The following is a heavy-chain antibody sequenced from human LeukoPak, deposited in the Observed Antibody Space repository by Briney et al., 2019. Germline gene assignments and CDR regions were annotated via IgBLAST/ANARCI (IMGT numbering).Heavy chain of an antibody. CDR2: ISLRGLT. CDR1: GGSISSTSW. J-gene: IGHJ4*02. Sequence: PSETLSLTCGVSGGSISSTSWWSWVRQPPGQGLEWIGEISLRGLTNYNPSLKSRVTISVDTSKNQFSLKLSSVTAADTAVYYCARDLGSYYFDYWGQGTLVTVSS. D-gene: IGHD1-26*01. V-gene: IGHV4-4*02. CDR3: ARDLGSYYFDY.